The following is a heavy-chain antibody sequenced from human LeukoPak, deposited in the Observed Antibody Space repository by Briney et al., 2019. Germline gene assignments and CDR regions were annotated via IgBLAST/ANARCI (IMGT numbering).Heavy chain of an antibody. J-gene: IGHJ4*02. CDR2: VSGGGDST. D-gene: IGHD1-1*01. V-gene: IGHV3-23*01. Sequence: GGSLRLSCAASGFTFSSYAMTWVRHAPGKGLEWVSAVSGGGDSTYYADSVQGRFTISSDNSRNTLYLQMHSLRADDSAVYYCAKDPWNDYWGQGTLVTVSS. CDR1: GFTFSSYA. CDR3: AKDPWNDY.